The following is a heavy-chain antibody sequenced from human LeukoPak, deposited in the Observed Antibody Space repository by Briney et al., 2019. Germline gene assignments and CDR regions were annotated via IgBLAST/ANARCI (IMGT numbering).Heavy chain of an antibody. D-gene: IGHD3-3*01. CDR1: GYTFTSYG. CDR2: MNPNSGNT. J-gene: IGHJ6*02. Sequence: GASVKVSCKASGYTFTSYGINWVRQATGQGLEWMGWMNPNSGNTGYAQKSQGRVTMTRNTSISTAYMELSSLRSEDTAVYYCARDFGVVIIPYYYYGMDVWGQGTTVTVSS. CDR3: ARDFGVVIIPYYYYGMDV. V-gene: IGHV1-8*02.